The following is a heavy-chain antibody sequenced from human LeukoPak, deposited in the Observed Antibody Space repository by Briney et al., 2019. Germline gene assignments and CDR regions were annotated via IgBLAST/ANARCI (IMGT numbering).Heavy chain of an antibody. Sequence: PGGSLRLSCAASGFTFSSYAMHWVRQAPGKGLEWVAVISYDGSNKYYADSVKGRFIISRDNSKNTLYLQMNSLRAEDTAVYYCARERNGYYDSSGYPGGYFDYWGRGTLVTVSS. CDR1: GFTFSSYA. CDR2: ISYDGSNK. V-gene: IGHV3-30-3*01. CDR3: ARERNGYYDSSGYPGGYFDY. J-gene: IGHJ4*02. D-gene: IGHD3-22*01.